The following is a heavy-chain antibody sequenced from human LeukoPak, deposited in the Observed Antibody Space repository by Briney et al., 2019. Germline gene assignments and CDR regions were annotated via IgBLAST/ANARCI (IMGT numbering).Heavy chain of an antibody. Sequence: SSESLSLTCTVSGGSISSYYWSWIRQPPGKGLGWIGYIYYSGSTNYNPSLKSQVTISVDTSKNQFSLKLSSVTAADTAVYYCARVHCSSTSCYTFDYWGPGTLVTVSS. CDR3: ARVHCSSTSCYTFDY. V-gene: IGHV4-59*01. J-gene: IGHJ4*02. CDR2: IYYSGST. D-gene: IGHD2-2*02. CDR1: GGSISSYY.